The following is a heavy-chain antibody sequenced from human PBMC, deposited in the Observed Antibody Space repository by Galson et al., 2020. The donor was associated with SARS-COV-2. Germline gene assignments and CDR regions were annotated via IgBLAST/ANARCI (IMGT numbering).Heavy chain of an antibody. CDR2: IYYGGNT. V-gene: IGHV4-30-4*01. CDR1: GASISSDDYY. D-gene: IGHD2-2*01. J-gene: IGHJ6*03. Sequence: SETLSLTCTVSGASISSDDYYWGWIRQSPAKGLEWIGYIYYGGNTYHNPSLKSRLTMSVDASKNQFSLKVSSVTAADAAIYFCARGYCSSSSCRSVPFYYYMDVGGKGTTVTVSS. CDR3: ARGYCSSSSCRSVPFYYYMDV.